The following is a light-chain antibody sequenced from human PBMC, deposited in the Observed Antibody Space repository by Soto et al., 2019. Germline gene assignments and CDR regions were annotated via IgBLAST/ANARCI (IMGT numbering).Light chain of an antibody. Sequence: QPVLTQSPSASASLGASVKLTCTLSSGHSSYAIAWHQQQPEKGPRYLMKLNSDGSHSKGDVIPDRFSGSSSGAERYLTISSLQSVDEADYFCQTWGTGIWVFGGGTKVTVL. CDR3: QTWGTGIWV. CDR1: SGHSSYA. V-gene: IGLV4-69*01. CDR2: LNSDGSH. J-gene: IGLJ2*01.